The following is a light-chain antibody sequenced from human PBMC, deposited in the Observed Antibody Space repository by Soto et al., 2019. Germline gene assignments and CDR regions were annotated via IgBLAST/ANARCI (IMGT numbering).Light chain of an antibody. CDR1: QGIRDE. CDR3: LQDYVYPRT. J-gene: IGKJ1*01. V-gene: IGKV1-6*01. Sequence: AIQMTQSPSSLSASVGDRVTITCRASQGIRDELGWYQQKAGKAPNLLISAASRLQSGVPSRFSGRGSGTDFTLTISSLQPEDFATYYCLQDYVYPRTFGQGTKVELK. CDR2: AAS.